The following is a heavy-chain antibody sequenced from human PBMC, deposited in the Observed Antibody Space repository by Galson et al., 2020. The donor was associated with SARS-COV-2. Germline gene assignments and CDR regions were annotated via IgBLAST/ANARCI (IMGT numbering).Heavy chain of an antibody. CDR2: INPNTGGI. CDR3: ARGAAAWYSDC. Sequence: ASVKVSCKASGYTFTGYFIHWVRQAPGQGLEWMGRINPNTGGIKYAQKFQGWVTMTSDTSSNTAYMEVNRLTSDDTAVYYCARGAAAWYSDCWGQGTLVTVSS. V-gene: IGHV1-2*04. CDR1: GYTFTGYF. J-gene: IGHJ4*02. D-gene: IGHD6-13*01.